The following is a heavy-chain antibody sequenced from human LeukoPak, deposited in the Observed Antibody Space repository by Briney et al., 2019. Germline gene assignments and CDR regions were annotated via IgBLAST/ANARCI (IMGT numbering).Heavy chain of an antibody. J-gene: IGHJ4*02. CDR2: IGYSGSDI. CDR1: GFTFSSFG. Sequence: GGSLRLSCAASGFTFSSFGMHWVRQAPGEGLEWVAYIGYSGSDIYYADSVKGRFTISRDNPKNTVHLQLSSLRAADTALYSCARDLTERKYYIAFWGQGPLVTVSS. CDR3: ARDLTERKYYIAF. V-gene: IGHV3-30*02. D-gene: IGHD2-8*02.